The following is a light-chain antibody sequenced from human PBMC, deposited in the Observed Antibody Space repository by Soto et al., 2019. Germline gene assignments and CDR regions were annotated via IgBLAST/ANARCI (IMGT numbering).Light chain of an antibody. CDR2: KTS. J-gene: IGKJ2*01. CDR3: QQYDSYPYT. V-gene: IGKV1-5*03. Sequence: DIQVTQSPSTLSASVGDRVTITCRASQSISTWLAWYQQRPGKAPKLLIYKTSGLQSGVPSRFSGSGSGTEFTLTISSLQPDDFATYYCQQYDSYPYTFGQGTKLEIK. CDR1: QSISTW.